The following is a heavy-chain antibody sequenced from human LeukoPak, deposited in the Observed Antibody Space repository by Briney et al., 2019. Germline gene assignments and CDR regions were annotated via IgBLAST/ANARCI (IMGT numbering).Heavy chain of an antibody. V-gene: IGHV3-66*01. J-gene: IGHJ5*02. CDR2: IYSGGST. D-gene: IGHD6-13*01. CDR1: GFTFSSYS. Sequence: PGGSLRLSCAASGFTFSSYSMNWVRQAPGKGLEWVSVIYSGGSTYYADSVKGRFTISRDNSKNTLYLQMNSLRAEDTAVYYSARSIAAAGSVNWFDPWGQGTLVTVSS. CDR3: ARSIAAAGSVNWFDP.